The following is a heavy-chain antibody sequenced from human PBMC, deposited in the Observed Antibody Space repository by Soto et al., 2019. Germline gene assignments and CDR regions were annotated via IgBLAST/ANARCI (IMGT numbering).Heavy chain of an antibody. CDR3: ARGGYYYDSSGYNTPGQLDY. CDR2: INPNSGGT. Sequence: ASVKVSCKASGYTFTGYYMHWVRQAPGQGLEWMGWINPNSGGTNYAQKFQGWVTMTRDTSISTAYMELSRLRSDDTAVYYCARGGYYYDSSGYNTPGQLDYWGQGTLVTAPQ. CDR1: GYTFTGYY. D-gene: IGHD3-22*01. J-gene: IGHJ4*02. V-gene: IGHV1-2*04.